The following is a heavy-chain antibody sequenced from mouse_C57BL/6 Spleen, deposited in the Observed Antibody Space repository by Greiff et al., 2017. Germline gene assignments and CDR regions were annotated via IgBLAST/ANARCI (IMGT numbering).Heavy chain of an antibody. CDR1: GYTFTDYE. Sequence: QVQLKESGAELVRPGASVTLSCKASGYTFTDYEMHWVKQTPVHGLEWIGAIDPETGGTAYNQKFKGKAILTADKSSSTAYMELRSLTSEDSAVYYCTRGGSSRYYYAMDYWGQGTSVTVSS. J-gene: IGHJ4*01. V-gene: IGHV1-15*01. CDR2: IDPETGGT. D-gene: IGHD1-1*01. CDR3: TRGGSSRYYYAMDY.